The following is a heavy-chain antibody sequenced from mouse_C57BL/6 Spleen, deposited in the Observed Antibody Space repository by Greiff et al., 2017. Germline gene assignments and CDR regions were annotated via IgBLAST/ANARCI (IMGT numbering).Heavy chain of an antibody. CDR3: ARAMVTGYYCDY. V-gene: IGHV1-82*01. D-gene: IGHD2-2*01. CDR2: IYPGDGDT. CDR1: GYAFSSSW. Sequence: VQLQQSGPELVKPGASVKISCKASGYAFSSSWMNWVKQRPGTGLEWIGRIYPGDGDTNYNGKFKGKATLTADKSSSTAYMQLSSLTSEDSAVYFCARAMVTGYYCDYWGQGTTLTVSS. J-gene: IGHJ2*01.